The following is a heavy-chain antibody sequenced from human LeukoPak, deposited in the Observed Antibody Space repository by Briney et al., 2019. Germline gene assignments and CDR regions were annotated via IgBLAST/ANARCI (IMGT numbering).Heavy chain of an antibody. CDR1: GFTFSSYW. CDR2: IGQDGNDK. D-gene: IGHD1-26*01. CDR3: ATDSFSLQAVGATTTDY. V-gene: IGHV3-7*01. Sequence: GGSLRLSCAASGFTFSSYWMSWVRQAAGKGLEWVANIGQDGNDKYYVDSVKGRFAISRDNAKSSLYLQMNSLRAEDTAVYYCATDSFSLQAVGATTTDYWGQGTRVTVSS. J-gene: IGHJ4*02.